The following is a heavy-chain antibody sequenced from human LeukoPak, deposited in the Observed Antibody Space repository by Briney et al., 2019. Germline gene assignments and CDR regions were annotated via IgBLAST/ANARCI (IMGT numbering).Heavy chain of an antibody. J-gene: IGHJ4*02. CDR2: ISTSGNTR. CDR3: ARELSGTTSYYFDY. V-gene: IGHV3-48*03. CDR1: GFTFSSYE. D-gene: IGHD1-7*01. Sequence: PGGSLRLSCAASGFTFSSYEMNWVRQAPGKGLEWVSYISTSGNTRYYADSVKGRFTISRDNAKNSLYLQMNSQRVEDTAVYYCARELSGTTSYYFDYWGQGTLVTVSS.